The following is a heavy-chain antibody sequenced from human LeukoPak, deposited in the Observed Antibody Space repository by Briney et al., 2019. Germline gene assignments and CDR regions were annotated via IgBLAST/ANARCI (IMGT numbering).Heavy chain of an antibody. J-gene: IGHJ5*02. CDR1: GGSISSYY. CDR2: IYTSGST. D-gene: IGHD2-2*01. CDR3: ARETGRVVVLDP. V-gene: IGHV4-4*07. Sequence: SETLSLTCTVSGGSISSYYWSWIRQPAGKGLEWIGRIYTSGSTNHNPSLKSRVTMPVDTSKNQFSLKLSSVTAADTAVYYCARETGRVVVLDPWGQGTLVTVSS.